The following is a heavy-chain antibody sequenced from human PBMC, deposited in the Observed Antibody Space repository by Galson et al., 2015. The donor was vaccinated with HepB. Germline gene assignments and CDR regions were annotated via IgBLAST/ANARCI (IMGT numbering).Heavy chain of an antibody. CDR1: GDSVSSDTAA. CDR2: TFYRSKRYK. D-gene: IGHD2-8*01. Sequence: CAISGDSVSSDTAAWNWIRQSPSRGLEWLGRTFYRSKRYKEYAVSVKSRITISPDTPKNQLSLQLNSVTPEDTAVYYCARVSKGFGYCTTTTCNAFNSWGQGTLVTVSS. CDR3: ARVSKGFGYCTTTTCNAFNS. J-gene: IGHJ4*02. V-gene: IGHV6-1*01.